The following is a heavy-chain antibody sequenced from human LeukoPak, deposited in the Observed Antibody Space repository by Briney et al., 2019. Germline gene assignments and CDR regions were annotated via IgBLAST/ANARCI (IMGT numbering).Heavy chain of an antibody. J-gene: IGHJ4*02. CDR2: IYYSGNT. Sequence: SETLSLTCTVSGGSISSGSYYWGWIRQPPGKGLEWIGTIYYSGNTYYNPSLKSRVTMSADTSKNQFSLKLSSVTAADTAVYYCARRASGSYYPFDYWGQGTLVTVSS. CDR3: ARRASGSYYPFDY. CDR1: GGSISSGSYY. V-gene: IGHV4-39*01. D-gene: IGHD1-26*01.